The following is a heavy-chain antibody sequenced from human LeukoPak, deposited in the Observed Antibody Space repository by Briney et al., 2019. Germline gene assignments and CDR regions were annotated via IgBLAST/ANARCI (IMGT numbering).Heavy chain of an antibody. D-gene: IGHD3-22*01. CDR2: IIPILGIA. Sequence: GASVKVSCKASGGTFSSYAISWVRQAPGQGLEWMGRIIPILGIANYAQKFQGRVTITADKSTSTACMELSSLRSEDTAVYYCARAYYYDSSGRDYWGQGTLVTVSS. CDR3: ARAYYYDSSGRDY. CDR1: GGTFSSYA. J-gene: IGHJ4*02. V-gene: IGHV1-69*04.